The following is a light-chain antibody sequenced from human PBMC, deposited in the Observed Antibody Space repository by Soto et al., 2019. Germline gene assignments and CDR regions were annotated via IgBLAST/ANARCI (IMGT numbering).Light chain of an antibody. V-gene: IGLV3-1*01. CDR1: KLGDKY. CDR2: QDS. CDR3: QAWDSSTACVV. J-gene: IGLJ2*01. Sequence: SYELTQPPSLSVSPGQPASITCSGDKLGDKYACWSQQKPGQSPVLVIYQDSKRPSGIPDRFSGSNAGNTATLTIRGTQAMDEADYYRQAWDSSTACVVFGGGTQLTVL.